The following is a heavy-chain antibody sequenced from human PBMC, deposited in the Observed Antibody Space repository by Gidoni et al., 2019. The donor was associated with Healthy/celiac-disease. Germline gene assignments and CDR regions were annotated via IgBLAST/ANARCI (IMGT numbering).Heavy chain of an antibody. CDR1: GFTFSYYY. Sequence: QVQLVESGGGWVKPGGARRRTGAASGFTFSYYYMRWIRQAPGKGLGWVSYISSSSSYTNYADSVKGRFTISSDNAKNSLYLQMNSLRAEDTAVYYCAREMATTNLDYWGQGTLVTVSS. J-gene: IGHJ4*02. D-gene: IGHD1-1*01. CDR2: ISSSSSYT. CDR3: AREMATTNLDY. V-gene: IGHV3-11*05.